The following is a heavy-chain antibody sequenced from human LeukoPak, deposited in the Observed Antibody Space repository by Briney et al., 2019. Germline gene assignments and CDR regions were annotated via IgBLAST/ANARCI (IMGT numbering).Heavy chain of an antibody. D-gene: IGHD6-13*01. CDR3: ARERDLSSSWSGGYFDY. Sequence: GGSLRLSCAASGFTFSSYSMNWVRQAPGKGLEWVSSISSSSSYIYYADSVKGRFTISRDNAKNSLYLQMNSLRAEDTAVYYCARERDLSSSWSGGYFDYWGQGTLVTVSS. V-gene: IGHV3-21*04. CDR1: GFTFSSYS. J-gene: IGHJ4*02. CDR2: ISSSSSYI.